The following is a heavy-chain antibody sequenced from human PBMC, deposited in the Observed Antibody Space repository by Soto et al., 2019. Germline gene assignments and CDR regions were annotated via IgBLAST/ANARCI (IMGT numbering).Heavy chain of an antibody. Sequence: PSETLSLTCAVYGGSFSGYYWSWIRQPPGKGLEWIGEINHSGSTNYNPSLKSRVTISVDTSKNQFSLKLSSVTAADTAVYYCAREGGYCSGGSCYRSLVWSYYYGMDVWGQGTTVTV. CDR3: AREGGYCSGGSCYRSLVWSYYYGMDV. CDR2: INHSGST. V-gene: IGHV4-34*01. J-gene: IGHJ6*02. D-gene: IGHD2-15*01. CDR1: GGSFSGYY.